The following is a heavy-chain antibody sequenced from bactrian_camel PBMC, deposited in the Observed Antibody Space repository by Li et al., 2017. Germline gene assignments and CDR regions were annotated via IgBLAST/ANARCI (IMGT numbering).Heavy chain of an antibody. D-gene: IGHD1*01. Sequence: VQLVESEGGSVQAGGSLRLSCAVSEYIGSNYVLGWFRQLPGKQREGIAAIDGDGRTTYAASVEGRFTISRDNAKNTVYLQMNSLAPEDTAMYYRAAEVAFNSHASYCIGGPAGYNYWGQGTQVTVS. CDR2: IDGDGRT. CDR1: EYIGSNYV. CDR3: AAEVAFNSHASYCIGGPAGYNY. J-gene: IGHJ4*01. V-gene: IGHV3S53*01.